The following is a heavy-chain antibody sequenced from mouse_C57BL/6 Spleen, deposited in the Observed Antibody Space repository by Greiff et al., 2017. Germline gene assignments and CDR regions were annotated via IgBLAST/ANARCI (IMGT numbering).Heavy chain of an antibody. V-gene: IGHV2-2*01. CDR1: GFSLTSYG. Sequence: QVQLKQSGPGLVQPSQSLSITCTVSGFSLTSYGVHWVRQSPGQGLEWLGVLWSGGSTDYNAAFISRLSISKDNSKSQVFFKMNSLQADDTAIYYCATYSNYLLAYWGQGTLVTVSA. CDR2: LWSGGST. D-gene: IGHD2-5*01. CDR3: ATYSNYLLAY. J-gene: IGHJ3*01.